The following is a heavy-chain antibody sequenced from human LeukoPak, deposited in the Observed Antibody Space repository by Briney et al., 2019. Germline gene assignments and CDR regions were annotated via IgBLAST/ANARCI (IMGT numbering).Heavy chain of an antibody. CDR1: GSISSYY. V-gene: IGHV4-4*09. Sequence: SETLSLTCTVSGSISSYYWSWIRQPPGRGLEWIGYIYTSGSTNYNPSLKSRVTISVDTSKNQFSLDLSSVTAADTAVYYCARQKCTSTSCLTKDAFDIWGQGTMVTVSS. D-gene: IGHD2-2*01. J-gene: IGHJ3*02. CDR3: ARQKCTSTSCLTKDAFDI. CDR2: IYTSGST.